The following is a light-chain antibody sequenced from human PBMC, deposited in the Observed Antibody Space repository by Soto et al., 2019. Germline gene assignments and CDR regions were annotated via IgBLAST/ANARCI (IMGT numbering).Light chain of an antibody. CDR2: AAS. Sequence: SSLSASVGDRVTITCRARQSISSYLNWYQQKPGKAPKLLIYAASSLQSGVPSRFSGSGSGTDFTLTIIILLSKERGNSSLPSGFG. J-gene: IGKJ3*01. CDR3: PSG. V-gene: IGKV1-39*01. CDR1: QSISSY.